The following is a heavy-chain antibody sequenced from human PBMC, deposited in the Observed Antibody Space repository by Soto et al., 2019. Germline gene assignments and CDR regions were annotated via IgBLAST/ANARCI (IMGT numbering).Heavy chain of an antibody. CDR3: AKGESPRGGADPQKISIDY. Sequence: GGSLRLSCAASGFTFSSYGMHWVRQAPGKGLEWVAVISYDGSNKYYADSVKGRFTISRDNSKNTLYLQMNSLRAEDTAVYYCAKGESPRGGADPQKISIDYWGQGTLVTVSS. J-gene: IGHJ4*02. V-gene: IGHV3-30*18. CDR1: GFTFSSYG. D-gene: IGHD2-21*01. CDR2: ISYDGSNK.